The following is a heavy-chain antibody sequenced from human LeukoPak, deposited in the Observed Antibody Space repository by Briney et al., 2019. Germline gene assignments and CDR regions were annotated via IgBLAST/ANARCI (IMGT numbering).Heavy chain of an antibody. V-gene: IGHV3-48*01. Sequence: GGSLRLSCAASGFTFSTYSVNWVRQAPGKGLEWVSYISDSSRKIYYADSVKGRFTISRDNAKNSLYLQMNSLRAEDTAVYYCARGPYGDYIDAFDYWGQGTLVTVSS. CDR3: ARGPYGDYIDAFDY. CDR1: GFTFSTYS. J-gene: IGHJ4*02. D-gene: IGHD4-17*01. CDR2: ISDSSRKI.